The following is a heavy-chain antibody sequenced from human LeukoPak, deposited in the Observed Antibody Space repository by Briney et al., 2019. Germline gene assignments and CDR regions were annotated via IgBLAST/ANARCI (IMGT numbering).Heavy chain of an antibody. CDR1: GYTFTSYG. J-gene: IGHJ4*02. V-gene: IGHV1-18*01. CDR3: AREGGRYCSGGSCYSSNGWYGGLNY. Sequence: ASVKVCCKASGYTFTSYGISWVRQAPGQGLEWMGWISTYNGHINYARKVQGRVTMTTDTSTSTAYMELRSLRSDDTAVYFCAREGGRYCSGGSCYSSNGWYGGLNYWGQGTLVTVSS. D-gene: IGHD2-15*01. CDR2: ISTYNGHI.